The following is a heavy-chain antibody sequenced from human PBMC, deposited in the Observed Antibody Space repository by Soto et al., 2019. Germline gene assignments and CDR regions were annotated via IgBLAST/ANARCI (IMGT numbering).Heavy chain of an antibody. CDR1: GASITHYY. Sequence: SETLSLTCAVSGASITHYYWNWIRQSPGKGLEWIVSFSSTGSTVYNPSLGSRVTISLDTSKNQFSLKLSSVTAADTAVYYCARGSYYYDSSGYYHYWGQGTLVTVSS. V-gene: IGHV4-4*08. CDR2: FSSTGST. CDR3: ARGSYYYDSSGYYHY. D-gene: IGHD3-22*01. J-gene: IGHJ4*02.